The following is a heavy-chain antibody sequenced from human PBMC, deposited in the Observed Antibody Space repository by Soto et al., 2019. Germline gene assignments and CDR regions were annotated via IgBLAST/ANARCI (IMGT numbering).Heavy chain of an antibody. Sequence: SETLSLTCTVSGGSISSSSYYWGWIRQPPGKGLEWIGSIYYSGSTYYNPSLKSRVTISVDTSKNQFSLKLSSVTAADTAVYYCARRGPMAVAGYYFDYWGQGTLVTVSS. D-gene: IGHD6-19*01. CDR3: ARRGPMAVAGYYFDY. J-gene: IGHJ4*02. CDR2: IYYSGST. V-gene: IGHV4-39*01. CDR1: GGSISSSSYY.